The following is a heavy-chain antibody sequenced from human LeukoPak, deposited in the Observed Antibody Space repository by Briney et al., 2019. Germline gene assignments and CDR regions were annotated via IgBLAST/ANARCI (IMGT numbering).Heavy chain of an antibody. CDR1: GGSISSGGYY. D-gene: IGHD4-11*01. J-gene: IGHJ4*02. CDR3: ARANSNSYPYFDY. V-gene: IGHV4-31*03. CDR2: IYYSGST. Sequence: SQTLSHTCTVSGGSISSGGYYWSWIRQHPGKGLEWIGYIYYSGSTYYNPSLKSRVTISVDTSKNQFSLKLSSVTAADTAVYYCARANSNSYPYFDYWGQGTLVTVSS.